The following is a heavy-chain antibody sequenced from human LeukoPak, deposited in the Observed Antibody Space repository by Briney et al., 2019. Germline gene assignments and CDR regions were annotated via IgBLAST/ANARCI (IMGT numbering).Heavy chain of an antibody. CDR1: GFTFSNYG. J-gene: IGHJ4*02. CDR2: FSGSGGST. CDR3: AKYGDIVTGYPYYCDY. Sequence: PGGSLRLSCAASGFTFSNYGMSWVRQAPGKGLEWVSGFSGSGGSTYYADSVKGRITISRDSSKNTLYLQMNSLRAEDTAVYYCAKYGDIVTGYPYYCDYWGQGTLVSVSS. D-gene: IGHD3-9*01. V-gene: IGHV3-23*01.